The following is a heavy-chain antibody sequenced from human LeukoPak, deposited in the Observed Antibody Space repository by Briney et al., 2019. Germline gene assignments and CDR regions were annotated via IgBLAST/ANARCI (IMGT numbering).Heavy chain of an antibody. CDR3: ARVIAGDFNTWFDP. V-gene: IGHV1-8*01. D-gene: IGHD6-13*01. J-gene: IGHJ5*02. CDR1: GYTFTSCD. Sequence: GASVMVSCKASGYTFTSCDINWVRQATGQGLEWMVWMNPNSGNTGYSQKFQGRVTMTTNTSISTAYMELSSLRCEDTAGYYCARVIAGDFNTWFDPWGQASLVTV. CDR2: MNPNSGNT.